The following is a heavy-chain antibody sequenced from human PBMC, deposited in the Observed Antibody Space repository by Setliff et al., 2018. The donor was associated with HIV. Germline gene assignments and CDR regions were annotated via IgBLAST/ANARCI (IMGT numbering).Heavy chain of an antibody. Sequence: SETLSLTCSVSGGSFSSDSYYWGWIRQFPGKGLEWIGSIYHSGSTYYNPSLKSRVTISVDTSKNQSSLKLSSVTAADTAVYYCARRYSSSWFYYYYGMDVWGQGTTVTVSS. CDR2: IYHSGST. D-gene: IGHD6-13*01. CDR1: GGSFSSDSYY. V-gene: IGHV4-39*07. J-gene: IGHJ6*02. CDR3: ARRYSSSWFYYYYGMDV.